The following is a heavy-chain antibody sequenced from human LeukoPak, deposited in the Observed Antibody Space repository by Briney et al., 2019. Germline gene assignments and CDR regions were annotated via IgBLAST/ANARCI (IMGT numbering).Heavy chain of an antibody. D-gene: IGHD1-26*01. CDR1: GFTFSNAW. J-gene: IGHJ4*02. CDR2: IKSKTDGGTT. Sequence: PGGSLRLSCAASGFTFSNAWMSWVRQAPGKGLEWVGRIKSKTDGGTTDYAAPVKGRFTISRDDSKNTLYLQMNSLKTEDTAVYYCTTEMYVGGSYYFDYWGQGTLVTVSS. CDR3: TTEMYVGGSYYFDY. V-gene: IGHV3-15*01.